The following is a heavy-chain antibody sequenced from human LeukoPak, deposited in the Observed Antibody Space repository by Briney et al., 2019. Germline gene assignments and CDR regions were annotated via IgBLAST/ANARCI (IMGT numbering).Heavy chain of an antibody. J-gene: IGHJ4*02. Sequence: SETLSLTCTVSGGSISTYYWSWIRQPAGKDLEWIGHIYSSGSTNYNPSLKSRVTMSVDTSKNQFSLKLTSVTAADTAVYYCARHAIDGSGYYFDYFDYWGQGTLVTVSS. V-gene: IGHV4-4*07. CDR1: GGSISTYY. D-gene: IGHD3-22*01. CDR3: ARHAIDGSGYYFDYFDY. CDR2: IYSSGST.